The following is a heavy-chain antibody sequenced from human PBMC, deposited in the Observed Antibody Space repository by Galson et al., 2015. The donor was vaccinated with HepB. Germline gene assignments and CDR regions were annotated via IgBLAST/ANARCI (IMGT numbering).Heavy chain of an antibody. CDR1: GGTFNSSS. J-gene: IGHJ4*02. Sequence: SVKVSCKASGGTFNSSSISWVRQAPGQGLEWMGGIIPVFGAANYAQKLQGRVTITADASTGTTFMELASLKSEDTAVYYCARDCTITSCFGDWGQGTLVTVSS. V-gene: IGHV1-69*13. CDR2: IIPVFGAA. D-gene: IGHD2-2*01. CDR3: ARDCTITSCFGD.